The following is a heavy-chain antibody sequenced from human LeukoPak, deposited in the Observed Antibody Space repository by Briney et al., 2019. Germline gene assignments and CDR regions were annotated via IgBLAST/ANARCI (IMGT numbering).Heavy chain of an antibody. V-gene: IGHV3-49*03. D-gene: IGHD3-16*01. CDR1: GFTFGDYA. CDR2: IRGKAYGGTT. J-gene: IGHJ4*02. Sequence: GGSLRLSCIASGFTFGDYAMSWFRQAPGKGLEWVSFIRGKAYGGTTEYAASVKGRFTISRDDSKNIAYLQMNSLKTEDTAVYYCTGGRSRGDYWGQGTLVTVTS. CDR3: TGGRSRGDY.